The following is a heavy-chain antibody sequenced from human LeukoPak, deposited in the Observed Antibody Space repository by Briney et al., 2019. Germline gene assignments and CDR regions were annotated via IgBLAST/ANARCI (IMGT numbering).Heavy chain of an antibody. CDR2: IKQDGSEK. CDR1: GFTFSSYW. D-gene: IGHD4-23*01. V-gene: IGHV3-7*01. CDR3: ARRWVSPYYYGMDV. Sequence: GGSLRLSCAASGFTFSSYWMSWVRQAPGKGLEWVANIKQDGSEKYYVDSVKGRFTISRDNAKNSLYLQMNSLRAEDTAVYYCARRWVSPYYYGMDVWGQGTTVTVSS. J-gene: IGHJ6*02.